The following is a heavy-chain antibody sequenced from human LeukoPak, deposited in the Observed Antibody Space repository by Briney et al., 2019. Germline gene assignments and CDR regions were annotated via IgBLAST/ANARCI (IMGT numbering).Heavy chain of an antibody. CDR3: AGHHPRNTVDF. V-gene: IGHV3-11*01. CDR2: MSTTGRTL. D-gene: IGHD2/OR15-2a*01. Sequence: GGSLRLSCAASGFTFSDYYMSWIRQSPEKGLEWVSYMSTTGRTLFYSDSVKGRFIISRDSAKNSLYLQMNSLRAEDTAVYYCAGHHPRNTVDFWGQGTLVTVSS. CDR1: GFTFSDYY. J-gene: IGHJ4*02.